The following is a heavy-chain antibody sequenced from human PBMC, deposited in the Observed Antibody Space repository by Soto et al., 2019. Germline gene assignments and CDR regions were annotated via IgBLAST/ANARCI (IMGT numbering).Heavy chain of an antibody. V-gene: IGHV3-49*03. D-gene: IGHD6-6*01. CDR3: TRDASPPPTDY. CDR2: IRSKAYGGTT. CDR1: GFTFGDYA. J-gene: IGHJ4*02. Sequence: GGSLRLSCTASGFTFGDYAMSWFRQAPGKGLEWVGFIRSKAYGGTTEYAASVKGRFTISRDDSKSIAYLQMNSLKTEDTAVYYCTRDASPPPTDYWGQGTLVTVSS.